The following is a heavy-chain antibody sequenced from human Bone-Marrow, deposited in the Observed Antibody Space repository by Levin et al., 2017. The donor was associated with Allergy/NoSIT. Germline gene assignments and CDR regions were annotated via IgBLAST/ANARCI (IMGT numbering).Heavy chain of an antibody. CDR2: IYYGGST. D-gene: IGHD1-20*01. Sequence: SETLSLTCSVSGGSITSDYWTWIRQPPGKGLEWIGFIYYGGSTSSHPSLKSRVTMSIETSKNQFSLNLSSVTTADTAVYYCARGVEHNWNYDYWGQGTLVTVSS. J-gene: IGHJ4*02. V-gene: IGHV4-59*01. CDR3: ARGVEHNWNYDY. CDR1: GGSITSDY.